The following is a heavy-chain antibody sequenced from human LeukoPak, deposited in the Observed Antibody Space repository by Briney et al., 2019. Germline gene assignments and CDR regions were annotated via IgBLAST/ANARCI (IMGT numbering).Heavy chain of an antibody. CDR3: ARDAGLWDAFDI. CDR1: GFTFSSYG. Sequence: PGGSLRLSCAASGFTFSSYGMHWVRQAPGKGLEWVAVISYDGSNKYYADSVKGRFTISRDNAKNSLYLQMNSLRAEDTAVYYCARDAGLWDAFDIWGQGTMVTVSS. J-gene: IGHJ3*02. CDR2: ISYDGSNK. V-gene: IGHV3-30*03. D-gene: IGHD2-21*01.